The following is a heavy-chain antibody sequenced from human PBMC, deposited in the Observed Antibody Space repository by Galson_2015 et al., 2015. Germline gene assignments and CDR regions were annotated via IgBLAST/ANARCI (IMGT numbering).Heavy chain of an antibody. CDR2: ISYDGSNK. V-gene: IGHV3-30*18. J-gene: IGHJ4*02. D-gene: IGHD3-22*01. CDR1: GFTFSSYG. Sequence: SLRLSCAASGFTFSSYGMHWARQAPGKGLEWVAVISYDGSNKYYADSVKGRFTISRDNSKNTLYLQMNSLRAEDTAVYYCAKDNSGWLDYWGQGTLVTVSS. CDR3: AKDNSGWLDY.